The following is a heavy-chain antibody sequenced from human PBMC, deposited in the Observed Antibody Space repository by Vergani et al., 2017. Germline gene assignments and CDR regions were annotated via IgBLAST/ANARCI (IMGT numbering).Heavy chain of an antibody. D-gene: IGHD5-12*01. Sequence: QVQLVQSGAEVKKPGASVKVSCKASGYTFTGYYMHWVRQAPGQGLEWMGWINPNSGGTNYAQKFQGRVTMTRDTSISTAYMELSRLRSDDTAVYDCARPVIVATIRGAFDYWGQGTLVTVSS. CDR1: GYTFTGYY. J-gene: IGHJ4*02. CDR2: INPNSGGT. V-gene: IGHV1-2*02. CDR3: ARPVIVATIRGAFDY.